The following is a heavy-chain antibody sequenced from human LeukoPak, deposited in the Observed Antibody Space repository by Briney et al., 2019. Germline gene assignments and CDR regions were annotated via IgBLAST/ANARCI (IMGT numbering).Heavy chain of an antibody. Sequence: PGGSLRLSCAASGFTLSSYAMSWVRQAPGKGLEWVSGISGSGGSTYHADSVKGRFTISRDNSKNTLYLQMNSLRAEDTAVYYCAKLGAAGTYNWFDPWGQGTLVTVSS. J-gene: IGHJ5*02. CDR1: GFTLSSYA. D-gene: IGHD6-13*01. CDR2: ISGSGGST. CDR3: AKLGAAGTYNWFDP. V-gene: IGHV3-23*01.